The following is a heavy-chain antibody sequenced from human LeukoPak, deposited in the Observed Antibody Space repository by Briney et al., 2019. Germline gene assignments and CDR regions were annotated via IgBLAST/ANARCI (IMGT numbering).Heavy chain of an antibody. CDR2: ISGGGGST. Sequence: GGSLRLSCATSGFTFSNYVMNCVRQAPGRGLEWVSAISGGGGSTYYADSVKGRFTISRDNSKNTLYLQMNSLRAEDTAVYFCAKGLWFGELLRLYFDYWGQGTLVTVSS. J-gene: IGHJ4*02. V-gene: IGHV3-23*01. D-gene: IGHD3-10*01. CDR3: AKGLWFGELLRLYFDY. CDR1: GFTFSNYV.